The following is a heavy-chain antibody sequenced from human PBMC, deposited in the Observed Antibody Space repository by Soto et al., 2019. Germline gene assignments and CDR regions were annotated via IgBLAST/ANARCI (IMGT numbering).Heavy chain of an antibody. D-gene: IGHD3-16*01. CDR3: AKDRRAGGNPAFYFDF. V-gene: IGHV3-23*01. CDR1: GFKFSNYA. J-gene: IGHJ4*02. Sequence: GGSLRLSCAASGFKFSNYAMSWVRQAPGKGRGWVSLISATGGGTYYADSVKGRFTISRDNSHNTLYLQVHSLTAEDTAVYYCAKDRRAGGNPAFYFDFWGQGAQVTVSS. CDR2: ISATGGGT.